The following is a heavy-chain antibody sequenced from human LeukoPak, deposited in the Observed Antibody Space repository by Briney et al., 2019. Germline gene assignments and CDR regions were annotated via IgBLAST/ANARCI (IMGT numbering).Heavy chain of an antibody. Sequence: GSVKVSCKASGYTFTGYYMHWVRQAPGQGLEWMGWINPNSGGTNYAQKFQGRVTMTRDTSISTAYMELSRLRSDDTAVYYCARAGKLMITMVRGALASKKGFDIWGQGTMVTVSS. V-gene: IGHV1-2*02. D-gene: IGHD3-10*01. J-gene: IGHJ3*02. CDR2: INPNSGGT. CDR1: GYTFTGYY. CDR3: ARAGKLMITMVRGALASKKGFDI.